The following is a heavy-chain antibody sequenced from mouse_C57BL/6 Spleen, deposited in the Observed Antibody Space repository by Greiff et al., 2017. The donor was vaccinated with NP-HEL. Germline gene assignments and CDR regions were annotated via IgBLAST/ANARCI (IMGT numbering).Heavy chain of an antibody. J-gene: IGHJ2*01. V-gene: IGHV1-76*01. D-gene: IGHD6-1*01. CDR3: ARGQPLPYYFDY. Sequence: VQLQESGAELVRPGASVKLSCKASGYTFTDYYINWVKQRPGQGLEWIARIYPGSGNTYYNEKFKGKATLTAEKSSSTAYMQLSSLTSEDSAVYFCARGQPLPYYFDYWGQGTTLTVSS. CDR1: GYTFTDYY. CDR2: IYPGSGNT.